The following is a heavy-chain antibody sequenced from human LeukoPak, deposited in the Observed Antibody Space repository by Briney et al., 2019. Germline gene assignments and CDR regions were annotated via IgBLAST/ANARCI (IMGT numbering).Heavy chain of an antibody. CDR3: ARTGEMAKTGWWFDP. CDR1: GYTFTSYA. V-gene: IGHV7-4-1*02. J-gene: IGHJ5*02. CDR2: INTNTGNP. D-gene: IGHD5-24*01. Sequence: ASVKVSYKASGYTFTSYAMNWVRQAPGQGLEWMGWINTNTGNPTYAQGFTGRFVFSLDTSVSTAYLQISSLKAEDTAVYYCARTGEMAKTGWWFDPWGQGTLVTVSS.